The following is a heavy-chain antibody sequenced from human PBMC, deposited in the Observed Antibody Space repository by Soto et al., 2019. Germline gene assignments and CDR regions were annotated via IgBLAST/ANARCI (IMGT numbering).Heavy chain of an antibody. CDR2: ISGTGGVT. CDR1: GFTFSNYA. V-gene: IGHV3-23*01. J-gene: IGHJ5*02. CDR3: AKAGPYCSSTSCYYWFDP. Sequence: EVQLLESGGGVVQPGGSLRLSCAASGFTFSNYAMTWVRQAPGQGLEWVSAISGTGGVTYSADSVKGRFSISRDNSKNTLYLQMNSRRAEDTAVYYCAKAGPYCSSTSCYYWFDPWGPGTLVAVSS. D-gene: IGHD2-2*01.